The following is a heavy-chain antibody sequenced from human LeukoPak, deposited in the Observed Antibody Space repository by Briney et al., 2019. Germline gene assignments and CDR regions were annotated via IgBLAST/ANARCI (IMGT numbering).Heavy chain of an antibody. CDR2: ISGSGGST. D-gene: IGHD6-13*01. Sequence: PGGSLRLSCAASGFTFSSYAMSWVRQPPGKGLEWVSAISGSGGSTYYADSVKGRFTISRDNSKNTLYLQMNSLRAEDTAVYYCAKGTVAAAGTTGYFDYWGQGTLVTVSS. CDR1: GFTFSSYA. J-gene: IGHJ4*02. V-gene: IGHV3-23*01. CDR3: AKGTVAAAGTTGYFDY.